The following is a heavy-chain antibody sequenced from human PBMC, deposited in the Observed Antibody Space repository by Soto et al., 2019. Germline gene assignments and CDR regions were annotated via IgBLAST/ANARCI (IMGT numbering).Heavy chain of an antibody. J-gene: IGHJ6*04. CDR2: IIPIFGTA. Sequence: GASVKISCKASGGTFSSYAISWVRQAPGQGLEWMGGIIPIFGTANYAQKFQGRVTITADESTSTAYMELSSLRSEDTAVYYCARGSRWVGIAANPVKKGDYYYYGMEVWGKGTKVTVSS. CDR3: ARGSRWVGIAANPVKKGDYYYYGMEV. D-gene: IGHD6-13*01. V-gene: IGHV1-69*13. CDR1: GGTFSSYA.